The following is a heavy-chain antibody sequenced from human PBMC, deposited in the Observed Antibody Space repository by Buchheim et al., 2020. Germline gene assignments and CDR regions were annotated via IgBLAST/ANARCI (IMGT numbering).Heavy chain of an antibody. CDR2: LSSTFNSI. D-gene: IGHD3/OR15-3a*01. Sequence: EVQLVESGGGLVKPGGSLRLSCVGSGFTLSTYNMNWVRQAPGKGLEWVSSLSSTFNSIYYADSVKGRFTISRATATNSLYLEMNSLRAEDTAVYYCARDYMISHHYYGMDVWGQGTT. CDR1: GFTLSTYN. J-gene: IGHJ6*02. CDR3: ARDYMISHHYYGMDV. V-gene: IGHV3-21*01.